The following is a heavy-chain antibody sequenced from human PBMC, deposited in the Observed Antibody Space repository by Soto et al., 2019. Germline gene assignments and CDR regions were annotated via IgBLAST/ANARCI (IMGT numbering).Heavy chain of an antibody. V-gene: IGHV2-5*02. CDR3: PPSSGSVWFAP. CDR1: GFSLSTSGVG. J-gene: IGHJ5*02. CDR2: IYWDDDK. D-gene: IGHD6-25*01. Sequence: QITLKESGPTLVKPTQTLTLTCTFSGFSLSTSGVGVGWIRQPPGKALEWLALIYWDDDKRYSPSLKSRLTTPKDTPKNRVFLTMTNVDPVATPTYSCPPSSGSVWFAPWGQGTLVTVS.